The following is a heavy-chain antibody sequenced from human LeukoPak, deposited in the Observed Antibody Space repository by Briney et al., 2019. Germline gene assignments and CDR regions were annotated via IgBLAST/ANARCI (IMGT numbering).Heavy chain of an antibody. CDR3: ARYLGGPLDV. Sequence: SETLSLTCAVYGGSFSGYYWSWIRQPPGKGLEWIGEINHSGSTNYNPSLKSRVTISVDTSKNQFSLKLGSVTAADTAVYYCARYLGGPLDVWGQGTTVTVSS. CDR1: GGSFSGYY. J-gene: IGHJ6*02. V-gene: IGHV4-34*01. CDR2: INHSGST.